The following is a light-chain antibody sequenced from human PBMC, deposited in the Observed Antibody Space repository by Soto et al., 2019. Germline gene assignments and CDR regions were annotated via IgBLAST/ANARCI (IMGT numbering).Light chain of an antibody. J-gene: IGKJ2*01. Sequence: EIVLTQSPGTLSLSPGERATLSCRASRSVNGNYLTWYQQKPGQAPRLLIYGASSRATGTPDRFSGSGSGTDFTLTISRLEPEDFAVYYCQQYGSSFRYTFGQGTKLEIK. CDR3: QQYGSSFRYT. CDR1: RSVNGNY. V-gene: IGKV3-20*01. CDR2: GAS.